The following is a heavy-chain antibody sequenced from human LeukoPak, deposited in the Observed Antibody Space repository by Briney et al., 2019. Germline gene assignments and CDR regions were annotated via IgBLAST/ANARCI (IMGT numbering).Heavy chain of an antibody. CDR3: AKNGHGSGSYYPRTKYYFDY. V-gene: IGHV3-23*01. D-gene: IGHD3-10*01. CDR1: GFTVSSYA. CDR2: ISTSGGST. Sequence: GGSLRLSCAASGFTVSSYAMNWVRQAPGKGLEWVATISTSGGSTYYADLVKGRFTISRDNSKNTLYLQMNSLRAEDTAVYYCAKNGHGSGSYYPRTKYYFDYWGQGTLVTVSS. J-gene: IGHJ4*02.